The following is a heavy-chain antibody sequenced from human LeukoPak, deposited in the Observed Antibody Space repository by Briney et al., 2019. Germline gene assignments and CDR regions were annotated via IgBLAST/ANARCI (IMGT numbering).Heavy chain of an antibody. CDR1: GFTLSTYW. V-gene: IGHV3-74*01. J-gene: IGHJ4*02. D-gene: IGHD3-10*01. CDR2: INSDGSNT. Sequence: PGGSLRLSCAASGFTLSTYWMHWVRQAPGKGLVWVSRINSDGSNTTYADSVKSRFTISRDNAKNTLYLQMNSLGVEDTAVYYCVAGSSTLRGQGTLVTVSS. CDR3: VAGSSTL.